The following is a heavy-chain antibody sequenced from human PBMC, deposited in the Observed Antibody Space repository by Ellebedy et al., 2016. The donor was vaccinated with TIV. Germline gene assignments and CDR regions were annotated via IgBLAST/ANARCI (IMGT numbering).Heavy chain of an antibody. V-gene: IGHV1-2*02. Sequence: ASVKVSCKASGYTFTGYYMHWVRQAPGQGLEWMGWINPNSGGTNYAQKFQGRVNMTRDTSISTAYMELSRLRSDDTAVYYCARVYGDYGCSDYWGQGTLVTVSS. CDR3: ARVYGDYGCSDY. CDR1: GYTFTGYY. D-gene: IGHD4-17*01. CDR2: INPNSGGT. J-gene: IGHJ4*02.